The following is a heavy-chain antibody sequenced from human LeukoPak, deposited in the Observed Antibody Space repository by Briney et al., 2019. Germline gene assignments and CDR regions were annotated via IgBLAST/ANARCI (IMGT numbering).Heavy chain of an antibody. Sequence: ASVKVSCKASGYTFSSYYMHWVRQAPGQGIEWMGIINPNSGGTNYAQKFQGRVTMTRDTSISTAYMELSRLRSDDTAVYYCAREGTERIVGASRIAYYFDYWGQGTLVTVSS. CDR2: INPNSGGT. V-gene: IGHV1-2*02. D-gene: IGHD1-26*01. J-gene: IGHJ4*02. CDR3: AREGTERIVGASRIAYYFDY. CDR1: GYTFSSYY.